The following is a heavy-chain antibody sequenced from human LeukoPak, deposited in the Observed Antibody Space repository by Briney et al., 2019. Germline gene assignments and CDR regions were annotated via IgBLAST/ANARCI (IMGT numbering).Heavy chain of an antibody. D-gene: IGHD2-21*01. Sequence: GGSLRLSCAASGFTFSSYWMHWVRQAPGKGLVWVSHTNSDGSSTTYADSVKGRFTISRDNAENTLYLQMNSLRAEDTAVYYCARGAGGAIWGQGTLVTVSS. CDR1: GFTFSSYW. V-gene: IGHV3-74*01. CDR3: ARGAGGAI. J-gene: IGHJ4*02. CDR2: TNSDGSST.